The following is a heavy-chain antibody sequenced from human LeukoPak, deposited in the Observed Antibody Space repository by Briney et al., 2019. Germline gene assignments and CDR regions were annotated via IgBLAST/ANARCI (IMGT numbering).Heavy chain of an antibody. CDR3: AKDISPFYSSSWLIRAFDI. V-gene: IGHV3-21*04. CDR1: GFTFSTYT. Sequence: PGGSLRLSCATSGFTFSTYTMNWVRQAPGKGLEWVSSISSDPSYVYYADSVRGRFTISRDNAKNSLYLQMNSLRAEDMALYYCAKDISPFYSSSWLIRAFDIWGQGTMVTVSS. D-gene: IGHD6-13*01. CDR2: ISSDPSYV. J-gene: IGHJ3*02.